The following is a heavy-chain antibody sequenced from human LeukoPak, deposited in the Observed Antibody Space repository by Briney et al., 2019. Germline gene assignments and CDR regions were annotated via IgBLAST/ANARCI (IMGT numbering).Heavy chain of an antibody. CDR3: ARHLFGSGYYPDY. Sequence: SETLSLTCTVSGYSISSGYYWGWIRQPPGKGLEWIGSIYHSGSTYYNPSLKSRVTISVDTSKNQFSLKLTSVTATDTAVYYCARHLFGSGYYPDYWGQGTLVTVSS. V-gene: IGHV4-38-2*02. J-gene: IGHJ4*02. CDR1: GYSISSGYY. CDR2: IYHSGST. D-gene: IGHD3-22*01.